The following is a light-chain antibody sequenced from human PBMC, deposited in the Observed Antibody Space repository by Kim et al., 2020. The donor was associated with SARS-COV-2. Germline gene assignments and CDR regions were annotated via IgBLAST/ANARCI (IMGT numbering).Light chain of an antibody. CDR1: QSVSSNY. CDR2: GAS. CDR3: QQYCTSPIT. Sequence: LSPGERATLSCRASQSVSSNYLAWYQQKPGQAPRLLIYGASSRATGIPDRFSGSGSGTDFTLTISSLEPEDFAVYYCQQYCTSPITFGQGTRLE. J-gene: IGKJ5*01. V-gene: IGKV3-20*01.